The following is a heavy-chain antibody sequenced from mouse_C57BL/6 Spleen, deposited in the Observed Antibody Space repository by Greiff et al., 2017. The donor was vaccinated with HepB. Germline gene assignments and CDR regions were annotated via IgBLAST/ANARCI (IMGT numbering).Heavy chain of an antibody. CDR3: ARYYDSYCDY. Sequence: QVQLQQPGAELVMPGASVKLSCKASGYTFTSYWMHWVKQRPGQGLEWIGEIDPSDSYTNYNQKFKGKSTLTVDKSSSTAYMQLSSLTSEDSAVYYCARYYDSYCDYWGQGTTLTVSS. CDR1: GYTFTSYW. D-gene: IGHD2-4*01. V-gene: IGHV1-69*01. J-gene: IGHJ2*01. CDR2: IDPSDSYT.